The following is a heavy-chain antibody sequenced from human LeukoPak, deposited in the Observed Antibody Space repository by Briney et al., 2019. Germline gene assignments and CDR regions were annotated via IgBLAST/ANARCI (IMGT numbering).Heavy chain of an antibody. J-gene: IGHJ4*02. Sequence: SETLSLTCTVSGGSISSGGYYWSWIRQHPGKGLEWIGYIYSSGSTFYNPSLKSRVTISLGTSKNQFSLKLSSVTAADTAVYYCASLEGSYFDYWGQGTLVTISS. D-gene: IGHD3-10*01. CDR2: IYSSGST. CDR1: GGSISSGGYY. CDR3: ASLEGSYFDY. V-gene: IGHV4-31*03.